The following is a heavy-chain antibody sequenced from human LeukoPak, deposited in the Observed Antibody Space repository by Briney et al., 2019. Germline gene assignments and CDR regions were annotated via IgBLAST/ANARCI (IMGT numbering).Heavy chain of an antibody. CDR3: ARDRTYDSSGYYDY. Sequence: PSETLSLTCTVSGGSISSYYWSWIRQPAGKGLEWIGRIYTSGSTNYNPSLKSRVTMSVDTSKNQFSLKLSSVTAADPAVYYCARDRTYDSSGYYDYWGQGTLVTVSS. CDR2: IYTSGST. D-gene: IGHD3-22*01. J-gene: IGHJ4*02. CDR1: GGSISSYY. V-gene: IGHV4-4*07.